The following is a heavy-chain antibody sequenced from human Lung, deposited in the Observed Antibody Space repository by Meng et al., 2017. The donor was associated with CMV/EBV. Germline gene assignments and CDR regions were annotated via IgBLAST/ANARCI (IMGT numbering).Heavy chain of an antibody. J-gene: IGHJ4*02. D-gene: IGHD3-22*01. CDR2: ITWDGIST. CDR1: GFSFDDYA. V-gene: IGHV3-43D*04. Sequence: GGSLRLXCAASGFSFDDYAMHWVRQAPGKGLEWVSLITWDGISTYYADSVKGRFTIPRDNSKNFLYLEMHSLRAEDSAFYYCAKDNDYDSSGYYFDYWGQGTXVTVSS. CDR3: AKDNDYDSSGYYFDY.